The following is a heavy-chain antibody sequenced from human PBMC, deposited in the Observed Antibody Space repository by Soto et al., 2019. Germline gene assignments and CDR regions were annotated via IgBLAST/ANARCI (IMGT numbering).Heavy chain of an antibody. CDR3: ARHGGESSSWWGVDYYYYYMDV. J-gene: IGHJ6*03. V-gene: IGHV4-39*01. CDR1: GGSISSSSYY. Sequence: SETLSLTCTVSGGSISSSSYYWGWIRQPPGKGLEWIGSIYYSGSTYYNPSLKSRVTISVDTSKNQFSLKLSSVTAADTAVYYCARHGGESSSWWGVDYYYYYMDVWGKGTTVTVSS. CDR2: IYYSGST. D-gene: IGHD6-13*01.